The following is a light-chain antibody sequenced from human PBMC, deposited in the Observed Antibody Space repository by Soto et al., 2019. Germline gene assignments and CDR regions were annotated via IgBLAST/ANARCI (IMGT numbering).Light chain of an antibody. CDR3: QQNYSPFVS. CDR1: QNIFTS. V-gene: IGKV1-39*01. CDR2: SAS. Sequence: DIQMTQSPSSLSASVGDSVTITCRASQNIFTSLNWLQQKRGRAPKFLISSASTLQSGVPSRFSGSGSGTDFTLTIGSLQPDDYATYYCQQNYSPFVSVGGGTTVEI. J-gene: IGKJ4*01.